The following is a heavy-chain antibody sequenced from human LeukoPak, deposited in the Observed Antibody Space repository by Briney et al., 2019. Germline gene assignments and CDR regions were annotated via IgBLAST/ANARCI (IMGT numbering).Heavy chain of an antibody. CDR1: GGSISNND. CDR2: IYKSGST. J-gene: IGHJ6*03. V-gene: IGHV4-59*01. CDR3: TRLIMSSIYYYYMDV. Sequence: PSETLSLTCTVSGGSISNNDWSWIRQPPGKGLEWIGYIYKSGSTNYNPSLKSRVTISVDTSKHQFSLKLSSVTAADTAVYYCTRLIMSSIYYYYMDVWGKGTTVTVSS. D-gene: IGHD3-10*01.